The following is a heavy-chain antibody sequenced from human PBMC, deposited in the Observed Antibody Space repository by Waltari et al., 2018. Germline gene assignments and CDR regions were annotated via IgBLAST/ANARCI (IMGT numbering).Heavy chain of an antibody. V-gene: IGHV3-9*01. Sequence: APGKGLEWVSGISWNSGSIGYADSVKGRFTISRDNAKNSLYLQMNSLRAEETALYYCAKDIGGSRQFDYCGQGTLVTVSS. CDR3: AKDIGGSRQFDY. D-gene: IGHD2-15*01. J-gene: IGHJ4*02. CDR2: ISWNSGSI.